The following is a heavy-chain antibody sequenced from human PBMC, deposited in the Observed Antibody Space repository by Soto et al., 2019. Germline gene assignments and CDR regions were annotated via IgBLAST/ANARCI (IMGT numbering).Heavy chain of an antibody. CDR2: INHSGST. Sequence: QVQLQQWGAGLLKPSETLSLTCAVYGGSFSGYYWSWIRQPPGKGLEWIGEINHSGSTNYNPSLKSRVTISVDRSKNQFSLKLSSVTAPETAVYYCARALAAAVDYWGQGTLVTVSS. CDR3: ARALAAAVDY. D-gene: IGHD6-13*01. V-gene: IGHV4-34*01. CDR1: GGSFSGYY. J-gene: IGHJ4*02.